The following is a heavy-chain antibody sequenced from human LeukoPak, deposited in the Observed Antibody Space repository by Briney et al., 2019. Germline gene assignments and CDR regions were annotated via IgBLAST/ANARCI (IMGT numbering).Heavy chain of an antibody. J-gene: IGHJ4*02. CDR2: IYFSGST. D-gene: IGHD1-26*01. CDR3: ARGTLRRYSGSRLYYFDY. Sequence: PSETLSLTCTVSGDSTSNYYWSWIRQPPGKGLEWIGYIYFSGSTNYNPSLKSRVTISGDTSKNQFSLKLSSVTAADTAVYFCARGTLRRYSGSRLYYFDYWGQGTLVSVSS. CDR1: GDSTSNYY. V-gene: IGHV4-59*01.